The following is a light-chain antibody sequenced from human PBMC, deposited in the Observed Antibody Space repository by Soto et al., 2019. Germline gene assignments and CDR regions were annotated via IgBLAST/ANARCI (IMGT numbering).Light chain of an antibody. Sequence: EIVLTQSPGTLSLSPGERATLSCRTSQSVTSNYVAWYQQKPGQAPRLLIYGASSRATGIPDRFSGSGSGTDFTLTISRQEPEDFAVYYCKPYGSLPITFGQGTRLEIQ. V-gene: IGKV3-20*01. CDR1: QSVTSNY. J-gene: IGKJ5*01. CDR2: GAS. CDR3: KPYGSLPIT.